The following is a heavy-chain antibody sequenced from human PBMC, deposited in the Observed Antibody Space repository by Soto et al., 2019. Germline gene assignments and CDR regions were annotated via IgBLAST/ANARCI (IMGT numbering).Heavy chain of an antibody. CDR1: GYTFTGYY. CDR3: ARVRRDGYNFYFDY. Sequence: GASVKVSCKASGYTFTGYYMHWVRQAPGQGLEWMGWINPNSGGTNYAQKFQGWVTMTRDTSISTAYMELSRLRSDDTAVYYCARVRRDGYNFYFDYWGQGTLVTVSS. J-gene: IGHJ4*02. V-gene: IGHV1-2*04. D-gene: IGHD5-12*01. CDR2: INPNSGGT.